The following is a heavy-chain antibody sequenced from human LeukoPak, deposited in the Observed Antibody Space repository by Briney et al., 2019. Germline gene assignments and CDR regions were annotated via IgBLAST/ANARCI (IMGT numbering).Heavy chain of an antibody. V-gene: IGHV3-21*01. Sequence: GGSLRLSCAASGFTSSSYAMSWVRQAPGKGLEWVSSISSSSSYIYYADSVKGRFTISRDNAKNSLYLQMNSLRAEDTAVYYCATWGDIAVAGRDYWGQGTLVTVSS. CDR1: GFTSSSYA. J-gene: IGHJ4*02. CDR2: ISSSSSYI. CDR3: ATWGDIAVAGRDY. D-gene: IGHD6-19*01.